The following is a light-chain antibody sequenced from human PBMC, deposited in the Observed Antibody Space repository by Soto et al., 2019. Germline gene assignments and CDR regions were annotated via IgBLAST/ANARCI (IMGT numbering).Light chain of an antibody. J-gene: IGKJ5*01. CDR1: QSVSSNY. CDR3: QRYGRSPPIT. CDR2: GAS. Sequence: VVTDSPSSQSLSPRERAPRSERAGQSVSSNYLAWYQQKPGQAHRLLIYGASRRATGIPDRFSGSGSGTDFSLTISSLEPEDFAVYYCQRYGRSPPITFGQGTRLEI. V-gene: IGKV3-20*01.